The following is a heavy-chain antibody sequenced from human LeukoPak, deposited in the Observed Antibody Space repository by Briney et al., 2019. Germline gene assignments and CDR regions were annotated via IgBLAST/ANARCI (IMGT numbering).Heavy chain of an antibody. CDR2: IYTSGST. J-gene: IGHJ4*02. V-gene: IGHV4-4*07. D-gene: IGHD5-12*01. CDR3: ARDPARPPQWLAPSGNFDY. CDR1: GGSISSYY. Sequence: PSETLSLTCTVSGGSISSYYWSWIRQPAGKGLEWIGRIYTSGSTNYNPSLKSRVTMSVDTSKNQFSLKLSSVTAADTAVYYCARDPARPPQWLAPSGNFDYWGQGTLVTVSS.